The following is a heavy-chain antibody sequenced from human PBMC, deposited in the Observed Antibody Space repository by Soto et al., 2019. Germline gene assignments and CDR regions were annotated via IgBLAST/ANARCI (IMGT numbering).Heavy chain of an antibody. CDR3: ARKGEVTGIKY. V-gene: IGHV3-74*01. CDR1: GFIFNDYW. J-gene: IGHJ4*02. CDR2: INPDGSST. Sequence: EVQLVESGGGLVQPGGSLRVSCAASGFIFNDYWLHWVRQAPGKGLEWLSRINPDGSSTGYADSVKGRFTVSRDNAKKTLYLQMNSLRAEDTVVYYCARKGEVTGIKYWGQGTLVTVSS. D-gene: IGHD1-20*01.